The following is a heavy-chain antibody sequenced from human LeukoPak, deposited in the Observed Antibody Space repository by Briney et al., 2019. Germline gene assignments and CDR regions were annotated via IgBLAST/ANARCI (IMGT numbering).Heavy chain of an antibody. J-gene: IGHJ2*01. CDR1: GFTFDDYA. CDR3: AKDRWGVGATGDLAFDL. Sequence: GGSLRLSCAASGFTFDDYAMHWVRQAPGKGLEWVSLISWDGGSTYYADSVKGRFTISRDNSKNSLYLQMNSLRAEDTAVYYCAKDRWGVGATGDLAFDLWGRGTLVTVSS. V-gene: IGHV3-43D*03. CDR2: ISWDGGST. D-gene: IGHD1-26*01.